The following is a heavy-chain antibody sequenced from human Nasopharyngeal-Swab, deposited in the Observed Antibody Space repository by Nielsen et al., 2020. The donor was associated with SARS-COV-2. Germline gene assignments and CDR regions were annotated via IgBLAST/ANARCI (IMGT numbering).Heavy chain of an antibody. Sequence: GESLKISCAASGFTFSDYYMSWIRQAPGKGLEWVSYISSSGSTIYYADSVEGRFTISRDNAKNSLYLQMNSLRAEDTAVYYCARYGGIQILTGYFDYWGPGTLVTVSS. D-gene: IGHD3-9*01. CDR1: GFTFSDYY. CDR2: ISSSGSTI. J-gene: IGHJ4*02. CDR3: ARYGGIQILTGYFDY. V-gene: IGHV3-11*04.